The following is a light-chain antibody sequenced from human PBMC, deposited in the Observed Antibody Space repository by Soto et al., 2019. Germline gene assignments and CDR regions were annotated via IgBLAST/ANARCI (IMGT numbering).Light chain of an antibody. CDR2: DAS. CDR3: QQRSNWPPTWT. V-gene: IGKV3-11*01. Sequence: EIVLTQSPATLSLSPGERATLSCRASQSVSNYLAWYQQKPGQAPRLLIYDASNRVTGIPARFSGSGSGTDFTLTISSLEPEDFAVYYCQQRSNWPPTWTFGQGTKVEIK. J-gene: IGKJ1*01. CDR1: QSVSNY.